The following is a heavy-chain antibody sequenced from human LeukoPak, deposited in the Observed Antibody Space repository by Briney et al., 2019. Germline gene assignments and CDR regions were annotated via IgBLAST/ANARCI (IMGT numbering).Heavy chain of an antibody. J-gene: IGHJ4*02. Sequence: SETLSLTCAVSGGSISSGGYSWSWIRQPPGKGLEWIGYIYHSGSTYYNPSLKSRVTISVDRSKNQFSLKLSSVTAADTAVYYCARGGATIFGVAIPFDYWGQGTLVTVSS. CDR1: GGSISSGGYS. V-gene: IGHV4-30-2*01. CDR3: ARGGATIFGVAIPFDY. CDR2: IYHSGST. D-gene: IGHD3-3*01.